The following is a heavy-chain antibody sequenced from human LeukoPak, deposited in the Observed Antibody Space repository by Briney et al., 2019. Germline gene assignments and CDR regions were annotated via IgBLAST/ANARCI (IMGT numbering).Heavy chain of an antibody. CDR1: GGSISSSSYY. D-gene: IGHD6-19*01. CDR3: ARDKGAVAGLFDY. J-gene: IGHJ4*02. V-gene: IGHV4-39*07. Sequence: SETLSLTCTVSGGSISSSSYYWGWIRQPPGKGLEWIGSIYYSGSTYYNPSLKSRVTISVDTSKNQFSLKLSSVTAADTAVYYCARDKGAVAGLFDYWGQGTLVTVSS. CDR2: IYYSGST.